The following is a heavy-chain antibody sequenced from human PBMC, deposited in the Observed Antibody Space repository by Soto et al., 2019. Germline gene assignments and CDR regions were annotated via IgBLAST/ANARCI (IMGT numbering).Heavy chain of an antibody. CDR2: INPSADSSTSGGSA. Sequence: QVQLVLSGDEVKPPGASVKVACKASGYPFTTYYIHWVRQAPGHGPEWMGIINPSADSSTSGGSASYAQKFQGRVTLTRDTSASTVYMELSSLGSEDTAIYYCARDANYAFTFHYYGMDVWGQGTTVTVSS. CDR3: ARDANYAFTFHYYGMDV. V-gene: IGHV1-46*01. D-gene: IGHD1-7*01. CDR1: GYPFTTYY. J-gene: IGHJ6*02.